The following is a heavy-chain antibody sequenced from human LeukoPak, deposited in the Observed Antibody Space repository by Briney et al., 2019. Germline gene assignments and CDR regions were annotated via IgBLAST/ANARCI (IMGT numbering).Heavy chain of an antibody. CDR1: GFTFSSYS. D-gene: IGHD2-15*01. Sequence: GGSLRLSCAASGFTFSSYSMNWARQAPGKGLEWVSSISSSSSYIYYADSVKGRFTISIDNAKNSLYLQMNSLRAEDTAVYYCARGYCSGGSCYPNWLDPWGQGTLVTVSA. CDR3: ARGYCSGGSCYPNWLDP. V-gene: IGHV3-21*01. J-gene: IGHJ5*02. CDR2: ISSSSSYI.